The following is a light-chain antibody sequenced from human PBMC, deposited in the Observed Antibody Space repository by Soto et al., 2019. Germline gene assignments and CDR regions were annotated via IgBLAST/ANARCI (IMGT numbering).Light chain of an antibody. J-gene: IGKJ1*01. CDR2: DSS. V-gene: IGKV1-9*01. CDR1: YDISSS. Sequence: DIQLTQSPSFLSASVEDRVTISCRASYDISSSLAWYQQEPGKPPKLLIYDSSTLQTGVPSRFTGSGSGRKFTLTISGLQFGDFATYYCQQYNSRRTFGQGTKVEIK. CDR3: QQYNSRRT.